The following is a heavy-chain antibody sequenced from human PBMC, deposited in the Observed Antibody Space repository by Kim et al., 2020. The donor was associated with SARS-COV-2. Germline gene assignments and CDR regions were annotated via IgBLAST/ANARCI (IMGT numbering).Heavy chain of an antibody. V-gene: IGHV3-30*18. CDR1: GFTFRNYD. D-gene: IGHD5-18*01. CDR3: AKGIGLSYSTGREGSDY. Sequence: GGSLRLSCAASGFTFRNYDMYWVRQAPGKGLEWVAGTSSGGSNKYYADSVKGRFTISRDNSKNILYLQMDSLRPEDTALYYCAKGIGLSYSTGREGSDYWGQGTLVTVSS. CDR2: TSSGGSNK. J-gene: IGHJ4*02.